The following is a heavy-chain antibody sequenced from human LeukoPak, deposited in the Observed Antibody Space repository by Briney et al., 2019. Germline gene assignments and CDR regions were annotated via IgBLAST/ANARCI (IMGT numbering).Heavy chain of an antibody. CDR3: AKGRIAVAGTPFDY. CDR1: GFTFSNHG. J-gene: IGHJ4*02. D-gene: IGHD6-19*01. CDR2: ISPSGDIT. Sequence: QTGGSLRLSCAASGFTFSNHGMNWVRQAPGKGLEWVSGISPSGDITYYADSVKGRFTISRDNSKNTLYLEVISLTAEDTAVYYCAKGRIAVAGTPFDYWGQGTLVTVSS. V-gene: IGHV3-23*01.